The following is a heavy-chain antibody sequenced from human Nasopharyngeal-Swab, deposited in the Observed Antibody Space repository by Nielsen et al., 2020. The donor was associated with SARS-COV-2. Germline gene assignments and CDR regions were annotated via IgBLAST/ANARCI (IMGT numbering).Heavy chain of an antibody. J-gene: IGHJ6*02. Sequence: ASVKVSCKASGYTFTGYYMHWVRQAPGQGLEWMGWINPNSGSTNYAQKFQGRVTMTKDTSISTAYMELSSLRSEDTAVYYCARAGAAAPGVYYGMDVWGQGTTVTVSS. V-gene: IGHV1-2*02. CDR2: INPNSGST. CDR1: GYTFTGYY. D-gene: IGHD6-13*01. CDR3: ARAGAAAPGVYYGMDV.